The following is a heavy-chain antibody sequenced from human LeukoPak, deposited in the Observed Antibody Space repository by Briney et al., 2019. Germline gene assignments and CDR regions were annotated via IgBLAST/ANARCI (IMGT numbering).Heavy chain of an antibody. J-gene: IGHJ4*02. D-gene: IGHD3-22*01. CDR1: GFTFTSSA. V-gene: IGHV1-58*02. CDR3: AAWIHYYDSSGYYHYFDY. CDR2: IVVGSGNT. Sequence: ASVKVSCKASGFTFTSSAMQWVRQARGQRFEWIGWIVVGSGNTNYAQKFQERVTITRGMSTSTAYMELSSLRSEDTAVYYCAAWIHYYDSSGYYHYFDYWGQGTLVTVSS.